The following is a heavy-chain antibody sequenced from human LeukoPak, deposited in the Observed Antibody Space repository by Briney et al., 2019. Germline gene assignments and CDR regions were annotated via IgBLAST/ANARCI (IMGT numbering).Heavy chain of an antibody. J-gene: IGHJ5*02. D-gene: IGHD1-14*01. CDR3: AREATGRAFDP. Sequence: ASVKVPCKASGYNFNDFGVTWVRQARGKGLEWMGWISALTGDTNYAQKFQGRLTMTTDTSTDTAYMEMRSLRSDDTAVYYCAREATGRAFDPWGQGTLVVVSS. CDR1: GYNFNDFG. CDR2: ISALTGDT. V-gene: IGHV1-18*01.